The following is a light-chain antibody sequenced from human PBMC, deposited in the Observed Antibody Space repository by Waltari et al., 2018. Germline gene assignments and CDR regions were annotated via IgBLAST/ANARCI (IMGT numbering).Light chain of an antibody. CDR3: QKYGSLPAT. J-gene: IGKJ1*01. CDR1: QSISRS. V-gene: IGKV3-20*01. Sequence: DIMLTQSPGTLSLSPGETATLSCRASQSISRSLAWYQQKPGQAPRLLIYDASTRATGIPDRFSGSGSGTDFSLTISRLEPEDIAVYYCQKYGSLPATFGQGTKVEIK. CDR2: DAS.